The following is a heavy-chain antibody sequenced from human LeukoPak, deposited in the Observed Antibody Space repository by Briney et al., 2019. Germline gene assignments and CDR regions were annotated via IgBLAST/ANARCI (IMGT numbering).Heavy chain of an antibody. CDR1: GFTVSTNY. J-gene: IGHJ4*02. D-gene: IGHD4-17*01. CDR3: ARGFRSVTTWGYFDY. CDR2: IYSGGGT. V-gene: IGHV3-66*01. Sequence: GGSLRLSCAASGFTVSTNYMSWVRQAPGKGLEWVSLIYSGGGTYYADSVKGRFTISRDNSRNTLSLQMNSLRVDDTVVYYCARGFRSVTTWGYFDYWGQGALVTVSS.